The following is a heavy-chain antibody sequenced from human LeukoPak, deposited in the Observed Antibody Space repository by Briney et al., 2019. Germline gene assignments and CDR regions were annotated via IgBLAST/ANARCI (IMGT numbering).Heavy chain of an antibody. CDR1: GGSISSYY. D-gene: IGHD6-13*01. J-gene: IGHJ5*02. Sequence: SETLSLTRTVSGGSISSYYWSWIRQPPGKGLEWIGYIYYSGSTNYNPSLKSRVTISVDTSKNQFSLKLSSVTAADTAVYYCARLGSSSWAYWFDPWGQGTLVTVSS. CDR2: IYYSGST. V-gene: IGHV4-59*08. CDR3: ARLGSSSWAYWFDP.